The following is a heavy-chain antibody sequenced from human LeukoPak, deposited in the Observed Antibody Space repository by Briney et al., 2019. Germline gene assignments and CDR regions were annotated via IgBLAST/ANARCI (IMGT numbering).Heavy chain of an antibody. Sequence: SETLSFTCTVSGGSISSYYWSWIRQPPGKGLEWIGYIYYSGSTNYNPSLKSRVTISVDTSKNQFSLKLSSVTAADTAVYYCARLPSLTGYYGVMIHSWGQGTLVTVSS. V-gene: IGHV4-59*01. CDR1: GGSISSYY. CDR3: ARLPSLTGYYGVMIHS. J-gene: IGHJ4*02. D-gene: IGHD3-9*01. CDR2: IYYSGST.